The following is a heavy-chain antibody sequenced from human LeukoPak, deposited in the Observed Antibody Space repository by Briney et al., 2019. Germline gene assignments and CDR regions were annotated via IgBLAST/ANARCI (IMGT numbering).Heavy chain of an antibody. CDR3: ARSPDWAARGTSSWFDP. J-gene: IGHJ5*02. D-gene: IGHD6-6*01. CDR1: GGSISSSY. CDR2: IYYSGST. Sequence: SETLSLTCTVSGGSISSSYWSWIRQSPGTGLEWIGYIYYSGSTNYNPSLKSRVTISVDTSKNQFSLNLSSVTTADTAVYSCARSPDWAARGTSSWFDPWGQGILVTVSS. V-gene: IGHV4-59*01.